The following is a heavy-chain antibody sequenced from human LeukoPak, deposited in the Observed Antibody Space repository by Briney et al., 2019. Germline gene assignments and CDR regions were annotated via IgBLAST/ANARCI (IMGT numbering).Heavy chain of an antibody. Sequence: ASVKVSCKASGYTFTSYYMHWVRQPPAQGLEWMGIINPSGGSTSYAQKFQGRVTMTRDTSTSTVYMELSSLRSEDTAVYYCARDPPLRNYYDSPSFDPWGQGTLVTVSS. CDR2: INPSGGST. CDR1: GYTFTSYY. J-gene: IGHJ5*02. CDR3: ARDPPLRNYYDSPSFDP. D-gene: IGHD3-22*01. V-gene: IGHV1-46*01.